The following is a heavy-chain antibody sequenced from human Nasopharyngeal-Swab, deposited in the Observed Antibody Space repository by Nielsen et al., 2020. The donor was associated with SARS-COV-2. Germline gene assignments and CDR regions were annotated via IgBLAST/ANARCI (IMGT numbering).Heavy chain of an antibody. CDR1: GFTFTSHW. Sequence: GESLKISCQTSGFTFTSHWIGWIRQMPGKGLEGMGMICPDDSYIKYSPSFQGRVNISADKSVTTAYLHLSSLKASDTATYYCARRLRVDFWVVREAFDVWGQGTLVTVSS. CDR2: ICPDDSYI. V-gene: IGHV5-51*01. J-gene: IGHJ3*01. D-gene: IGHD1-26*01. CDR3: ARRLRVDFWVVREAFDV.